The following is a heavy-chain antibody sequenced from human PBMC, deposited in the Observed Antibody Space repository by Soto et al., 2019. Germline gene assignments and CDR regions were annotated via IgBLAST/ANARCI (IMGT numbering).Heavy chain of an antibody. CDR1: GYSYSTYW. CDR3: ARFGDILTGYSHGMDV. CDR2: IYPGDSET. D-gene: IGHD3-9*01. V-gene: IGHV5-51*01. Sequence: GESLKISCKGSGYSYSTYWIGWVRQMPGKGLEWMGIIYPGDSETRYSPSFRGQVTISADTSISTAYLQWSSLKASDTAIYYCARFGDILTGYSHGMDVWGQGTTVT. J-gene: IGHJ6*02.